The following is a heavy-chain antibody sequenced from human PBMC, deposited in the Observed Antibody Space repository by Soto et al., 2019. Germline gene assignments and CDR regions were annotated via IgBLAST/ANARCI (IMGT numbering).Heavy chain of an antibody. J-gene: IGHJ5*02. V-gene: IGHV1-8*02. CDR2: MNPGSGKT. CDR1: GYTFINYD. Sequence: ASVKVSCKASGYTFINYDISWVRQATGQGLEWMGWMNPGSGKTGYANKFQGRVTMTRDASTSTAHLELSSLTSEDTAVYYCARMASFGTLNWFDPWGQGTLVTVSS. D-gene: IGHD3-16*01. CDR3: ARMASFGTLNWFDP.